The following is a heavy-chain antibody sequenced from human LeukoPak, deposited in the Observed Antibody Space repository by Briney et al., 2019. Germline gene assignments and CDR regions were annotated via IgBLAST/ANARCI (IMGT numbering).Heavy chain of an antibody. CDR1: GFTFSTYW. D-gene: IGHD6-19*01. J-gene: IGHJ4*02. V-gene: IGHV3-7*01. Sequence: GGSLRLSCAASGFTFSTYWMTWVRQTPGKGLEWVANIKEDGGEQNYVDSVEGRFTISRDNTKNSVFLQMNSLRAEDTAVYFCARDRAVAGLFDNWGQGTLVTVSS. CDR3: ARDRAVAGLFDN. CDR2: IKEDGGEQ.